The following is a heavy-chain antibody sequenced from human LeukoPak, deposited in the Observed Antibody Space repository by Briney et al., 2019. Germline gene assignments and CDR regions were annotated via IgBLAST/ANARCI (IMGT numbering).Heavy chain of an antibody. V-gene: IGHV4-34*01. Sequence: PSETLSLTCAVFGGSFSGYYWSWIRQPPGKGLEWIGEINHSGSTNYNPPLKSRVTISVDTSKNQFSLKLSSVTAADTAVYYCARGSTGTVGFDYWGQGTLVTVSS. CDR1: GGSFSGYY. CDR3: ARGSTGTVGFDY. CDR2: INHSGST. J-gene: IGHJ4*02. D-gene: IGHD1-7*01.